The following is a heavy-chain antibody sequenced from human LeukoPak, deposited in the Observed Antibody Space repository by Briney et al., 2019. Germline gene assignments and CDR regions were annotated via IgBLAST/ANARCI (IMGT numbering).Heavy chain of an antibody. CDR3: ARGIRFLEWLPYYYYYMDV. J-gene: IGHJ6*03. CDR1: GFTFSSYS. V-gene: IGHV3-48*01. D-gene: IGHD3-3*01. Sequence: GGSLRLSCAASGFTFSSYSMNWVRQAPGKGLEWVSYISSSSSTIYYADSVKGRFTISRDNAKNSLYLQMNSLRAEDTAVYYCARGIRFLEWLPYYYYYMDVWGKGTTVTVSS. CDR2: ISSSSSTI.